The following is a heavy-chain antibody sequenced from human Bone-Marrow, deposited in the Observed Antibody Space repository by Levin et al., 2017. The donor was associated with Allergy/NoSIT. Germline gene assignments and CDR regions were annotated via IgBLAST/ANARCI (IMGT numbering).Heavy chain of an antibody. D-gene: IGHD2-15*01. J-gene: IGHJ4*02. CDR3: ARDLGYCSGGICYSVFDY. CDR2: IKEDGTEI. V-gene: IGHV3-7*01. Sequence: GASVKVSCAASGFTFSNYWMTWVRQAPGKGLEWVAAIKEDGTEIYYVDSVKGRFTISRDNAKNSLYLQMNSLRAEDTAVYFCARDLGYCSGGICYSVFDYWGQGTLVTVSS. CDR1: GFTFSNYW.